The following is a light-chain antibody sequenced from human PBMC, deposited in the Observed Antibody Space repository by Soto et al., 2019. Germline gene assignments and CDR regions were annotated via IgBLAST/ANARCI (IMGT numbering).Light chain of an antibody. J-gene: IGKJ1*01. CDR2: GTS. CDR1: QTVSSSY. Sequence: EIVLTQSPATLSLSPLERATLXCGASQTVSSSYLAWYQQKPGQAPRLLIYGTSNRATGIPDRFSGSGSGTDFSLTISSLEPGDLAVYYCQQYGSSPRTFGQGTKVDIK. V-gene: IGKV3-20*01. CDR3: QQYGSSPRT.